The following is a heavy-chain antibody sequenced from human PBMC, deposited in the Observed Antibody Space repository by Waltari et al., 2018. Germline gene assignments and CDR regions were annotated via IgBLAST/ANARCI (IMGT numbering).Heavy chain of an antibody. J-gene: IGHJ4*02. V-gene: IGHV3-7*03. CDR1: GFTLSNYW. CDR3: IRDYGSPY. D-gene: IGHD6-19*01. CDR2: INKDGTET. Sequence: EAQQVESGGDLVQPGGSLRLSCVVSGFTLSNYWMCWVRQAPGKGLEWVANINKDGTETYYVDSVRGRFTISQDDAKNSVYLQMNSLKVEDTAVYYCIRDYGSPYWGQGTLVTVSS.